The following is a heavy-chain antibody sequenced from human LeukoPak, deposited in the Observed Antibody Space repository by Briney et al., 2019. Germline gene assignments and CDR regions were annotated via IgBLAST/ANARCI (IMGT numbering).Heavy chain of an antibody. V-gene: IGHV3-53*01. CDR1: GFTVSRNY. CDR2: IYSGGST. D-gene: IGHD2-15*01. CDR3: ASGIGYCSGSSCYSFDH. J-gene: IGHJ4*02. Sequence: GGSLRLSCAASGFTVSRNYMSWVRQAPGKGLEWVSVIYSGGSTYYADSVKGRFTISRDNSKNTLYFQMNSLRAEDTAVYYCASGIGYCSGSSCYSFDHWGQGTLVTVSS.